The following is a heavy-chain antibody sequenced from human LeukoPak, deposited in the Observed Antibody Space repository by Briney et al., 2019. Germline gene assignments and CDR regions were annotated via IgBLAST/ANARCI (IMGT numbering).Heavy chain of an antibody. Sequence: GESLKISCKGSGYSFTNYWIAWVRQMPGKGLEWMGIIYLGDSDTRYSPSFQGQVTISADKSISIAYLQWSSLKASDTAMYYCARHPSYTSGWPLDYWGQGTLVTVSS. CDR2: IYLGDSDT. V-gene: IGHV5-51*01. CDR1: GYSFTNYW. J-gene: IGHJ4*02. CDR3: ARHPSYTSGWPLDY. D-gene: IGHD6-19*01.